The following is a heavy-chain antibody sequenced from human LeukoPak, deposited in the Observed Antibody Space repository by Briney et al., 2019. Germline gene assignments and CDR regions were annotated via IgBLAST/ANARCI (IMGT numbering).Heavy chain of an antibody. CDR1: GGSISSYY. D-gene: IGHD1-26*01. V-gene: IGHV4-59*01. CDR2: IYYSGGT. CDR3: ARRVAWESRAFDI. Sequence: PSETLSLTCTVSGGSISSYYWSWLRQPPGKGLEWIGYIYYSGGTNYNPSLKSRVTISLDTSKNQFSLKLSSLTAADTAVYYCARRVAWESRAFDIWGQGTMVTVSS. J-gene: IGHJ3*02.